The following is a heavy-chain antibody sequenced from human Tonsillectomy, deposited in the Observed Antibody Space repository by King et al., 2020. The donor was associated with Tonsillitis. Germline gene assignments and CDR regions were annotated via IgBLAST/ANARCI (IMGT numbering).Heavy chain of an antibody. CDR2: SNHSGST. J-gene: IGHJ3*02. D-gene: IGHD4-17*01. Sequence: VQLQQWGAGLLKPSETLSLTCAVYGGSFSGYYWSWIRQPPGKGLEWIGESNHSGSTNYNPSLKSRFTISVDPAKNQFSLKLSSVTAADAAVYYCARGGRVTTDAFDIWGQGTKVTVSS. V-gene: IGHV4-34*01. CDR3: ARGGRVTTDAFDI. CDR1: GGSFSGYY.